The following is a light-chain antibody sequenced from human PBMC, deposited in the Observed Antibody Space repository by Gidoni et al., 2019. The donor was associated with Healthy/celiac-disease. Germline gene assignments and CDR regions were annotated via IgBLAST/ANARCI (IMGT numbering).Light chain of an antibody. CDR1: QSVTSF. Sequence: EILLTQPPATLSLSPGERATLACSASQSVTSFLAWYQQRPGQAPSLLIYDASNRATGIPARFSGSGSGTDFTLTISSLEPEDFAVYYCQHRSNWPLTFXGXTKVEI. CDR3: QHRSNWPLT. CDR2: DAS. J-gene: IGKJ4*01. V-gene: IGKV3-11*01.